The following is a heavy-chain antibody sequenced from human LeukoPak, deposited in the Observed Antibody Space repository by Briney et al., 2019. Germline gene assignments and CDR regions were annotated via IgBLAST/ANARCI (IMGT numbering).Heavy chain of an antibody. CDR1: GFTFDGSA. V-gene: IGHV3-43D*04. Sequence: GGSLRLSCAASGFTFDGSAMHWVRQAPGKGLERLSVIHWDGTTTYYADSVEGRFTISRDNNKSSLYLQMNSLRAEDTALYYCTKENNWNGNWFDPWGQGTLVTVSS. D-gene: IGHD1-20*01. J-gene: IGHJ5*02. CDR2: IHWDGTTT. CDR3: TKENNWNGNWFDP.